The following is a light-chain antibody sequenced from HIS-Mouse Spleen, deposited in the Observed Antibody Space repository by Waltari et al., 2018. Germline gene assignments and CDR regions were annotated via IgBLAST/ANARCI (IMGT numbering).Light chain of an antibody. CDR2: RNN. J-gene: IGLJ3*02. V-gene: IGLV1-47*01. CDR3: AAWDDSLSGWV. CDR1: SSNIGSNY. Sequence: QSVLTQPPSASGTPGQRVTISCSGSSSNIGSNYVYWYQQLPGTAPKLPIYRNNQRPSGVPDRFSGSKSGTSASLAISGLRYEDEADYYCAAWDDSLSGWVFGGGTKLTVL.